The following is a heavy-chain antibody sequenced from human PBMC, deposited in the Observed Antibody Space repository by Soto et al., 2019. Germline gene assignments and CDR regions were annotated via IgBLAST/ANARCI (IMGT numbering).Heavy chain of an antibody. CDR2: ISSSGSTI. CDR1: GFTFSSYE. V-gene: IGHV3-48*03. D-gene: IGHD6-19*01. CDR3: ARRIAVAGLDWFDP. Sequence: GGSLRLSCAASGFTFSSYEMNWVRQAPGKGLEWVSYISSSGSTIYYADSVKGRFTISRDNAKNSLYLQMNSLRAEDTAVYYCARRIAVAGLDWFDPWGQGTLVTVSS. J-gene: IGHJ5*02.